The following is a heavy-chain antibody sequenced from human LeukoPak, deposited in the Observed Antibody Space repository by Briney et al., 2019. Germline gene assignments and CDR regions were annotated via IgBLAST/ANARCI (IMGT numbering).Heavy chain of an antibody. CDR2: IYYSGST. V-gene: IGHV4-39*01. Sequence: KASETLSLTCTVSGGSISSSSYYWDWIRQPPGKGLEWIGSIYYSGSTYYNPSLKSRVTISVDTSKNQFSLKLSSVTAADTAVYYCASLNYDSSGYYSNFDYWGQGTLVTVSS. J-gene: IGHJ4*02. CDR3: ASLNYDSSGYYSNFDY. CDR1: GGSISSSSYY. D-gene: IGHD3-22*01.